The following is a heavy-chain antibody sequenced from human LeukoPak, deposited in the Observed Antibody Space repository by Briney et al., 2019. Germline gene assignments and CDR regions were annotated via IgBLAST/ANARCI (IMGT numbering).Heavy chain of an antibody. CDR1: GYTFTDYY. CDR3: ARDPNYYGSGSQGWS. CDR2: INPNSGGT. J-gene: IGHJ4*02. Sequence: GASVKVSCKASGYTFTDYYMHWVRQAPGQGLEWMGWINPNSGGTNYAQKFQGRVTITADESTSTAYMELSSLRSEDTAVYYCARDPNYYGSGSQGWSWGQGTLVTVSS. D-gene: IGHD3-10*01. V-gene: IGHV1-2*02.